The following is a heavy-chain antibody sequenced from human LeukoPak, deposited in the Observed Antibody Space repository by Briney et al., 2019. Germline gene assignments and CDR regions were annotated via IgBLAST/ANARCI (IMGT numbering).Heavy chain of an antibody. J-gene: IGHJ3*02. CDR3: ARVSHSPLCFGAPDAFDI. V-gene: IGHV4-59*12. D-gene: IGHD3-10*01. CDR2: IYYSGST. Sequence: PSETLSLTCTVSGGSISSYYWSWIRQPPGKGLEWIGYIYYSGSTNYNPSLKSRVTISVDTSKNQFSLKLSSVTAADTAVYYCARVSHSPLCFGAPDAFDIWGQGTMVTVST. CDR1: GGSISSYY.